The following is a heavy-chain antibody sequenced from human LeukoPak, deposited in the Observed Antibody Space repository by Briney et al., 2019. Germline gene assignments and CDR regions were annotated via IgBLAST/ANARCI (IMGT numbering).Heavy chain of an antibody. CDR1: GGSISSYY. D-gene: IGHD1-26*01. CDR3: ARLILLSGSYYFDY. Sequence: SETLSPTCTVSGGSISSYYWSWIRQPPGKGLEWIGFLSSSGSTNYHPSLKSRVTTSVDSSKNQFSLRLSSVTAADTAVYYCARLILLSGSYYFDYWGQGTLVTVSS. V-gene: IGHV4-59*01. J-gene: IGHJ4*02. CDR2: LSSSGST.